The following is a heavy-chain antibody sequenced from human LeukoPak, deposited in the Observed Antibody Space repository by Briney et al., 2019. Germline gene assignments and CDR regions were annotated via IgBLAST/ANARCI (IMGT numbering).Heavy chain of an antibody. CDR2: INHSGST. CDR3: ARASVVVPAAIHPTANRPHAFDI. V-gene: IGHV4-34*01. CDR1: GGSFSGYY. J-gene: IGHJ3*02. D-gene: IGHD2-2*02. Sequence: SETLSLTCAVYGGSFSGYYWSWIRQPPGKGLEWIGEINHSGSTNYNPSLKSRVTISVDTSKNQLSLKLSSVTAAGTAVYYCARASVVVPAAIHPTANRPHAFDIWGQGTMVTVSS.